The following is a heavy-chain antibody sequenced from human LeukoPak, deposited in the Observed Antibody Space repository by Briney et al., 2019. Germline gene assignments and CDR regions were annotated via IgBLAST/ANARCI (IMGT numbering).Heavy chain of an antibody. CDR2: IYPDDSDT. CDR1: GYSFTSYW. V-gene: IGHV5-51*01. Sequence: GESLKISCKGSGYSFTSYWIGWVRQMPGKGLEWMGSIYPDDSDTIYSPSFQGQVTISADKSISAAYLQWSSLKASDTAMYYCARRATEAQFDPWGQGTLVTVSS. J-gene: IGHJ5*02. D-gene: IGHD2-21*02. CDR3: ARRATEAQFDP.